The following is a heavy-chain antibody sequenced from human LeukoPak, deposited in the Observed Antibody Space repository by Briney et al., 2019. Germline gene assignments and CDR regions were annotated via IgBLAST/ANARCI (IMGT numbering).Heavy chain of an antibody. CDR3: AREDAGVRDAFGI. CDR1: GYTFTDYY. D-gene: IGHD2-8*01. Sequence: GASVKVSCKASGYTFTDYYLNWVRQAPGQGLEWMGWINPNSGGTNYAQKFQGRVTMTRDTSISTAYMELSRLRSDDTAVYYCAREDAGVRDAFGIWGQGTMVTVSS. CDR2: INPNSGGT. J-gene: IGHJ3*02. V-gene: IGHV1-2*02.